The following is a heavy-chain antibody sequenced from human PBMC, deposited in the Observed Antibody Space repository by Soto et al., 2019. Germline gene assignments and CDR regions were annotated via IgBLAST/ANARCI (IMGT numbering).Heavy chain of an antibody. Sequence: GSLRLSCAASGFTFSSYAMSWVRQAPGKGLEWVSAISGSGGSTYYADSVKGRFTISRDNSKNTLYLQMNSLRAEDTAVYYCAKAPLGSWYSDYWGQGTLVTVSS. CDR3: AKAPLGSWYSDY. CDR2: ISGSGGST. V-gene: IGHV3-23*01. CDR1: GFTFSSYA. J-gene: IGHJ4*02. D-gene: IGHD6-13*01.